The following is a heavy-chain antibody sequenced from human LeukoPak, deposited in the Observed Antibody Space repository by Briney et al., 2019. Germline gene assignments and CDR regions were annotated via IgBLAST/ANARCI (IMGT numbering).Heavy chain of an antibody. V-gene: IGHV3-66*01. D-gene: IGHD3-10*02. CDR2: IYSGGST. CDR1: GFTFSSNY. Sequence: GGSLRLSCAASGFTFSSNYMSWVRQAPGKGLEWVSVIYSGGSTYYADSVKGRFTISRDNAKNSLYLQMNSLRAEDTAVYYCAELGITMIGGVWGKGATVTISS. CDR3: AELGITMIGGV. J-gene: IGHJ6*04.